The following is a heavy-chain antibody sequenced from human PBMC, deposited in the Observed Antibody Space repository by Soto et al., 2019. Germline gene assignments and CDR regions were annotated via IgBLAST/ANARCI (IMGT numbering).Heavy chain of an antibody. V-gene: IGHV3-7*03. CDR3: AREGVTNYTDYYFDL. CDR2: IKQDGSEK. Sequence: AGGSLRLSCAASGFTFSSYWMSWVRQAPGKGLEWVANIKQDGSEKYYVDSVKGRFTISRDNAKNSLYLQMNSLRAEDTAVYYCAREGVTNYTDYYFDLWGHGALVTVSS. J-gene: IGHJ4*01. CDR1: GFTFSSYW. D-gene: IGHD4-4*01.